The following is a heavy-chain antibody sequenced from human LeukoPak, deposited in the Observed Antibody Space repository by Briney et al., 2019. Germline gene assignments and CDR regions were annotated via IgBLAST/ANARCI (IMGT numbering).Heavy chain of an antibody. CDR2: ISGSGGST. J-gene: IGHJ4*02. D-gene: IGHD2-2*01. CDR3: AKDRGIVVVPTLFGY. V-gene: IGHV3-23*01. Sequence: HPGGSLRLSCAASGFTFSSYAMSWVRQAPGKGLEWVSAISGSGGSTYYADSVKGRFTIPRDNSKNTLYLQMNSLRAEDTAVYYCAKDRGIVVVPTLFGYWGQGTLVTVSS. CDR1: GFTFSSYA.